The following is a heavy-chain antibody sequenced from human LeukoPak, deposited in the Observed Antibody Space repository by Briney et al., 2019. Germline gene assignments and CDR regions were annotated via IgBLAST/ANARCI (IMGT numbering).Heavy chain of an antibody. D-gene: IGHD6-13*01. CDR3: ARATGGYSSSWSEYFQH. J-gene: IGHJ1*01. CDR1: GFTFSSYS. Sequence: GGSLRLSCAASGFTFSSYSMNWVRQAPGKGLEWVSAMSVSGGPTFYADSAKGRFTISRDNAKNTLYLQMNSLRAEDTAVNYCARATGGYSSSWSEYFQHWGQGTLVTVSS. CDR2: MSVSGGPT. V-gene: IGHV3-21*01.